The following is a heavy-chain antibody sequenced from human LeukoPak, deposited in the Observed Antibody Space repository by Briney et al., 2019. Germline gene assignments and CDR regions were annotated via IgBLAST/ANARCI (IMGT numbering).Heavy chain of an antibody. Sequence: LPGGSLRLSCTVSGFTVSSNSMSWVRQAPGKGLEWVSFIYSGGNTHYSDSLKGRFTISRDNSKNTLYLQMNSLRVEDTAVYYCARRAGAYSHPYDYWGQGTLVTVSS. D-gene: IGHD4/OR15-4a*01. CDR3: ARRAGAYSHPYDY. CDR2: IYSGGNT. J-gene: IGHJ4*02. V-gene: IGHV3-53*01. CDR1: GFTVSSNS.